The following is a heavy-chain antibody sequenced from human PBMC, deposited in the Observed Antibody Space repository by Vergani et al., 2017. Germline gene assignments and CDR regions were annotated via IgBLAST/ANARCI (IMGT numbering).Heavy chain of an antibody. CDR1: GFTFSSYS. V-gene: IGHV3-30*18. Sequence: QVRLVESGGGVVQPGGSLRLSCEASGFTFSSYSMHWVRQAPGKGRKWLSFISYDGSRQYSSESVKGRVTISRDNSKNTLYLQLSSLRPEDTAIYFCAKDWGTYCSGGSCYSFDSWGQGTKVTVSP. CDR3: AKDWGTYCSGGSCYSFDS. CDR2: ISYDGSRQ. J-gene: IGHJ4*02. D-gene: IGHD2-15*01.